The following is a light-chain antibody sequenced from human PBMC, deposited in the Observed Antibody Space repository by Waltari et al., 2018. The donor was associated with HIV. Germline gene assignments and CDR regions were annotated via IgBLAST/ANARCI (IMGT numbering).Light chain of an antibody. J-gene: IGKJ2*01. V-gene: IGKV4-1*01. CDR2: WAS. Sequence: DIVMTQSPDSLAVSLGERAIINCKSSQSVLYSSDNKNYLAWYQQKPGQPPKLLYYWASTRDSGVPDRFSGSGSGTDFTLTINSLQAEDVAVYYCQQYYSTPLTFGQGTKLEIK. CDR3: QQYYSTPLT. CDR1: QSVLYSSDNKNY.